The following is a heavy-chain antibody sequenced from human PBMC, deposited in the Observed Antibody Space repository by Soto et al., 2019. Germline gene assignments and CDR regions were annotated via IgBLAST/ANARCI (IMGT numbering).Heavy chain of an antibody. Sequence: QVQLVQSGAEVKKPGASVKVSCKASGYTFTHYVISWVRQAPGQGLAWMGWISALNGNTKYVDNFQDRVTMTTDTSTNTSYMEVRSLRSDDTAMYYCARVYGSGSYIAFDFWGQGTMVTVSS. D-gene: IGHD3-10*01. J-gene: IGHJ3*01. V-gene: IGHV1-18*01. CDR2: ISALNGNT. CDR1: GYTFTHYV. CDR3: ARVYGSGSYIAFDF.